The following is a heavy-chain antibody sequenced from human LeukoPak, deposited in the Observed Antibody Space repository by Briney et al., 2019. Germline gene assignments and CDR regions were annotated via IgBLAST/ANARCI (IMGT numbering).Heavy chain of an antibody. CDR1: GASISRNW. Sequence: SETLSLTCTVSGASISRNWRSWVRQPPGKGLEWIGEIHHSGGTNYNPSLKSRVTMSLDNSNNHFSLKLSSVTAADTAVYYCARAPYCSGGSCYYYFDYWGQGTLVTVSS. CDR2: IHHSGGT. V-gene: IGHV4-4*02. J-gene: IGHJ4*02. D-gene: IGHD2-15*01. CDR3: ARAPYCSGGSCYYYFDY.